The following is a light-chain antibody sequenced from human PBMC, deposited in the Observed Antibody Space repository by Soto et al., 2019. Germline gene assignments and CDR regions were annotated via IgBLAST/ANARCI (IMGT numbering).Light chain of an antibody. Sequence: DIQMTQSPSSLSASVGDRVTITCRASQDIRSWLAWYQQKPGKAPNLLIYAASSLQSGVPSRFSGSGSGTDFTLTISSLQPEDFATYYCQQSYSTPRTLGQGTKVDI. J-gene: IGKJ1*01. CDR3: QQSYSTPRT. CDR2: AAS. CDR1: QDIRSW. V-gene: IGKV1-12*01.